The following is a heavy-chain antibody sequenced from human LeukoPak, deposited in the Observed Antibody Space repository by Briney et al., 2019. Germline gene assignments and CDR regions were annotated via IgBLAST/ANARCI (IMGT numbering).Heavy chain of an antibody. CDR3: AKDLTIFGVAPLPYYFDY. V-gene: IGHV3-30*02. J-gene: IGHJ4*02. CDR1: GFTFSSYG. D-gene: IGHD3-3*01. CDR2: IRYDGSNK. Sequence: GGSLRLSCAASGFTFSSYGMHWVRQAPGKGLEWVAFIRYDGSNKYYADSVKGRFTLSRDNSKNTLYLQMNSLRAEDTAVYYCAKDLTIFGVAPLPYYFDYWGQGTLVTVSS.